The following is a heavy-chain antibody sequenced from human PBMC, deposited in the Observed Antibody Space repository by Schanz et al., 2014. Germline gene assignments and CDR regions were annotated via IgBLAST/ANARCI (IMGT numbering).Heavy chain of an antibody. CDR2: INPSGGGT. CDR1: GYTFVSYS. CDR3: AREVVLYDRGWIDA. D-gene: IGHD3-22*01. V-gene: IGHV1-46*01. J-gene: IGHJ5*02. Sequence: QVQLVQSGAEVKKPGASVKVSCKASGYTFVSYSMHWVRQAPGQGLEWMGIINPSGGGTSYALRCQDRFAVTRDTSRSTVYMKLSSLRSEDTAVYCCAREVVLYDRGWIDAWGQGTLVTVSS.